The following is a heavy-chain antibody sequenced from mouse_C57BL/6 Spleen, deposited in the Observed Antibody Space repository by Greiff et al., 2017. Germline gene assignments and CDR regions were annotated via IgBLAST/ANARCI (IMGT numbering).Heavy chain of an antibody. Sequence: VQLQESGAELARPGASVKLSCKASGYTFTSYGISWVKQRTGQGIEWIGEIYPRSGNTYYNEKFKGKATLTADKSSSTAYMELRSLTSEDSAVYFCARVYGSSYSYFDVWGTGTTVTVSS. J-gene: IGHJ1*03. V-gene: IGHV1-81*01. CDR2: IYPRSGNT. CDR3: ARVYGSSYSYFDV. CDR1: GYTFTSYG. D-gene: IGHD1-1*01.